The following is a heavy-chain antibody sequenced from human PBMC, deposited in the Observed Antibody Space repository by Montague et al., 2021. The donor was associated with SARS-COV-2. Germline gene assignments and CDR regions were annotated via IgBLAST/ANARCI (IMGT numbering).Heavy chain of an antibody. D-gene: IGHD2-2*03. CDR2: TYYRSKWYN. Sequence: VSPGASLSSDSPSWHWIRQSPSRGPEWLASTYYRSKWYNDSAPSVSGRATVKPDTSRNQFSLHLDSVTPEDTALYFCARKMDSSFDVWGKGTMVIVSS. J-gene: IGHJ3*01. CDR1: GASLSSDSPS. V-gene: IGHV6-1*01. CDR3: ARKMDSSFDV.